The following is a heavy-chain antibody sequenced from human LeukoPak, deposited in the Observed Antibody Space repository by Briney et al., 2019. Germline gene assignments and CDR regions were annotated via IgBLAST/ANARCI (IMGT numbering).Heavy chain of an antibody. CDR1: GFTVSSNY. J-gene: IGHJ3*02. Sequence: HPGGSLRLSCAASGFTVSSNYMSWVRQAPGKGLEWVSVIYSGGSTYYAGSVKGRFTISRDNSKNTLYLQMNSLRAEDTAVYYCARVLSEGGNPTGAFDIWGQGTMVTVSS. V-gene: IGHV3-66*01. D-gene: IGHD4-23*01. CDR2: IYSGGST. CDR3: ARVLSEGGNPTGAFDI.